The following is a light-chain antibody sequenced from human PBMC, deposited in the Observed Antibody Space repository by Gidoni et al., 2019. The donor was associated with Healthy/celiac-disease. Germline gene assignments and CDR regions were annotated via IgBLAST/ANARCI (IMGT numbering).Light chain of an antibody. CDR2: GAA. CDR1: QSVSSN. V-gene: IGKV3-15*01. J-gene: IGKJ2*03. CDR3: QQYNNWPHYS. Sequence: PGTLSVSPGERATLSCRASQSVSSNLAGYQQKHGEDPRLLIYGAATRAAGSTARCSGSGSGTEFTLTISSLQSEDFAVYYCQQYNNWPHYSFGQGTKLEIK.